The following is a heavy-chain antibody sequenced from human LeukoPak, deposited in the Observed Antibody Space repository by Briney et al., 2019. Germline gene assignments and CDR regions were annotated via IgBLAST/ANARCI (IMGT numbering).Heavy chain of an antibody. V-gene: IGHV1-18*01. D-gene: IGHD3-22*01. CDR1: GYTFTSYG. CDR3: ARNAADYYDSSGYYEGDWFDP. Sequence: ASVKVSCKASGYTFTSYGISWVRQAPGQGLEWMGWISAYNGKTNYAQKLQGRVAMTTDTSTSTAYMELRSLRSDDTAVYYCARNAADYYDSSGYYEGDWFDPWGQGTLVTVSS. CDR2: ISAYNGKT. J-gene: IGHJ5*02.